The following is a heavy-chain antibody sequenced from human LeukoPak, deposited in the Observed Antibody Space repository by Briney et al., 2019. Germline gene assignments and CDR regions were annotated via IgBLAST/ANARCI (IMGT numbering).Heavy chain of an antibody. Sequence: GGSLRLSCAASGFTFSSYGMHWVRQAPGKGLEWVAVIWYDGSNKYYADSVKGRFTISRDNSKNTLYLQMNSLRAEDTAVYYCARSFDSGSYYFDYWGQGTLVTVSS. D-gene: IGHD1-26*01. CDR2: IWYDGSNK. V-gene: IGHV3-33*01. J-gene: IGHJ4*02. CDR3: ARSFDSGSYYFDY. CDR1: GFTFSSYG.